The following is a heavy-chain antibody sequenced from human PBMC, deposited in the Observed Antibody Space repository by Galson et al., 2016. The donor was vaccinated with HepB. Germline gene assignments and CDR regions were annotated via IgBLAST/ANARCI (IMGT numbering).Heavy chain of an antibody. Sequence: SLRLSCAASGFDFSEYYMSWIRQAPGKGPEWVSYISYTGSHTNYIDSVKGRVTITRNNARNLVFLQMNSLRAEDAAVYYCATPKDPGHYFSYLIEHWGQGTLVTVSS. CDR1: GFDFSEYY. V-gene: IGHV3-11*06. D-gene: IGHD3-9*01. J-gene: IGHJ1*01. CDR2: ISYTGSHT. CDR3: ATPKDPGHYFSYLIEH.